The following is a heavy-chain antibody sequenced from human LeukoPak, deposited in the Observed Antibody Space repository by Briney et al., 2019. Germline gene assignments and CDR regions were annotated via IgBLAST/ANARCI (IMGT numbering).Heavy chain of an antibody. CDR3: ARDSHGSYGSDY. J-gene: IGHJ4*02. V-gene: IGHV1-69*04. CDR2: IIPILGIA. Sequence: ASVKVSCKASGGTFSSYAISWVRQAPGQGLEWMGRIIPILGIANYAQKFQGRVTITADKSTSTAYMELSSLRSEDTAVYYCARDSHGSYGSDYWGQGTLVTVSS. CDR1: GGTFSSYA. D-gene: IGHD1-26*01.